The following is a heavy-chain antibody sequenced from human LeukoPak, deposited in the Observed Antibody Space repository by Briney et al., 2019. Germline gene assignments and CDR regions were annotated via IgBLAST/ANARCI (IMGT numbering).Heavy chain of an antibody. D-gene: IGHD6-19*01. V-gene: IGHV3-53*01. CDR3: AREISVATGAFDS. J-gene: IGHJ4*02. CDR1: GFIVSTNF. Sequence: QAGGSLRLSCAASGFIVSTNFINWVRQAPGKGLEWVSVIYNSGRTFYADSVKGRFTISRDNSKNTLYLQMNSLRVENTAVYYCAREISVATGAFDSWGQGTLVTVSS. CDR2: IYNSGRT.